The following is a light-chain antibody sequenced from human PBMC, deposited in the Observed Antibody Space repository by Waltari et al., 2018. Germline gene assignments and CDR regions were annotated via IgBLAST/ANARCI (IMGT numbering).Light chain of an antibody. Sequence: QTVVTQEPSLTVSPGGTVTLTCASSTGAVTSGFYQSWFQQKPGQPPMALIFITNNKHSWTPARFSGSLLGGKAALTLSGVQVEDEAEYYCLLYYGGAQVFGGGTKLTVL. CDR1: TGAVTSGFY. CDR3: LLYYGGAQV. J-gene: IGLJ3*02. V-gene: IGLV7-43*01. CDR2: ITN.